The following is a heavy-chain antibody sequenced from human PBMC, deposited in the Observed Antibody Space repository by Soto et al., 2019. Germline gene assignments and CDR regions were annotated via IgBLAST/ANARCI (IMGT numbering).Heavy chain of an antibody. J-gene: IGHJ4*02. CDR2: ISSSGSTI. CDR1: GFTFSDYY. Sequence: QVQLVESGGGLVKPGGSLRLSCAASGFTFSDYYMSWIRQAPGKGLEWVSYISSSGSTIYYADSVKGRFTISRDNAKNQLYLQMNSLRAEDTAVYYCARVFLRYYDYLWGSYRFFDYWGQGTLVTVSS. D-gene: IGHD3-16*02. CDR3: ARVFLRYYDYLWGSYRFFDY. V-gene: IGHV3-11*01.